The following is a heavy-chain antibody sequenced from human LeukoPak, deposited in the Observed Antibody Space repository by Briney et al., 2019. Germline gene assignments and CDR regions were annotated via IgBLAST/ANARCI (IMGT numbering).Heavy chain of an antibody. D-gene: IGHD2-2*01. CDR2: ISFSSTYI. CDR1: GFSFSGHV. Sequence: PGGSLRLSCAASGFSFSGHVMNWVRQAPGKGLEWVSSISFSSTYIYYADSVRGRFTISRDNAKNSLYLQMNSLRVEDTAVYYCARADCSSSTCYLRRSWFDPWGQGTLVTVSS. J-gene: IGHJ5*02. V-gene: IGHV3-21*01. CDR3: ARADCSSSTCYLRRSWFDP.